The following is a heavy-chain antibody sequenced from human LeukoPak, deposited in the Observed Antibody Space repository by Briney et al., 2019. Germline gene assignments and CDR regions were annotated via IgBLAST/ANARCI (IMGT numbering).Heavy chain of an antibody. V-gene: IGHV4-59*08. J-gene: IGHJ5*02. CDR3: ARQVVGYSSGNWFDP. D-gene: IGHD6-19*01. CDR2: IYYSGST. Sequence: SETLSLTCTVSGGSISSYYRSWIRQPPGKGLEWIGYIYYSGSTNYNPSLKSRVTISVDTSKNQFSLKLSSVTAADTAVYYCARQVVGYSSGNWFDPWGQGTLVTVSS. CDR1: GGSISSYY.